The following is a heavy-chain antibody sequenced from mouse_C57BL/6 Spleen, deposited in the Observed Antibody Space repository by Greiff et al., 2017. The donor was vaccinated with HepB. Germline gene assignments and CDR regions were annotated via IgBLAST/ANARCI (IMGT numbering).Heavy chain of an antibody. CDR1: GYAFSSSW. D-gene: IGHD1-1*01. CDR2: IYPGDGDT. V-gene: IGHV1-82*01. Sequence: VQLQQSGPELVKPGASVKISCKASGYAFSSSWMNWVKQRPGKGLEWIGRIYPGDGDTNYNGKFKGKATLTADKSSSTAYMQLSSLTSEDSAVYFCARWDYDSSYDSFAYWGQGTTLTVSS. CDR3: ARWDYDSSYDSFAY. J-gene: IGHJ2*01.